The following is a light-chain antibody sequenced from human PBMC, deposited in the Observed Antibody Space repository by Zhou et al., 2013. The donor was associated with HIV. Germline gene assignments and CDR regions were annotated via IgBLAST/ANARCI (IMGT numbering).Light chain of an antibody. CDR3: QQANSFPRT. Sequence: DIRMTQSPSTLSAFVGDRVTITCRASQSLSGWLAWYQQRPGQAPKLLIYAASTLQSGVPSRFSGSGSGTEFTLTISSLQPEDFATYYCQQANSFPRTFGQGTKVEIK. CDR2: AAS. V-gene: IGKV1D-12*01. J-gene: IGKJ1*01. CDR1: QSLSGW.